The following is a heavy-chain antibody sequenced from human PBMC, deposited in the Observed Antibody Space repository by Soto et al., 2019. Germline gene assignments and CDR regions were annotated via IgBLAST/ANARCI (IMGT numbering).Heavy chain of an antibody. Sequence: SQTLSLTCAISGDSVSSNSAAWNWIRQSPSRGLEWLGRTYYRSKWYNDYAVSVKSRITINPDTSKNQFSPQLNSVTPEDTAVYYCARDRAWGYSGYDPLYYYGMDVWGQGTTVTVSS. CDR3: ARDRAWGYSGYDPLYYYGMDV. J-gene: IGHJ6*02. CDR2: TYYRSKWYN. D-gene: IGHD5-12*01. CDR1: GDSVSSNSAA. V-gene: IGHV6-1*01.